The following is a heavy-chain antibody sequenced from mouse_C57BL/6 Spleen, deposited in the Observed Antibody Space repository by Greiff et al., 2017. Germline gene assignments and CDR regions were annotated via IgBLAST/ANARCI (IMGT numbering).Heavy chain of an antibody. CDR1: GYTFTSYW. CDR3: AREHYGRVPGYYYAMDY. J-gene: IGHJ4*01. Sequence: VQLQQPGAELVKPGASVKLSCKASGYTFTSYWMHWVKQRPGQGLEWIGMIHPNSGSTNYNEKFKSKATLTVDKSSSTAYMQLSSLTSEDSAVYYCAREHYGRVPGYYYAMDYWGQGTSVTVAS. V-gene: IGHV1-64*01. D-gene: IGHD1-1*01. CDR2: IHPNSGST.